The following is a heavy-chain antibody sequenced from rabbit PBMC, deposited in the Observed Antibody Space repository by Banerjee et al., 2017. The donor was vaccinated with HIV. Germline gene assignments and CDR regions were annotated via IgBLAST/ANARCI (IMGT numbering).Heavy chain of an antibody. CDR2: IYTSSGST. V-gene: IGHV1S40*01. J-gene: IGHJ6*01. Sequence: QSLEESGGDLVKPGESLTLTCKASGIDFSSYDYMCWVRQAPGKGLEWIACIYTSSGSTYYASWAKGRFTISKTSSTTVTLQMTSLTAADTATYFCARDTGYAGYGYFYYGMDLWGQGTLVTVS. CDR1: GIDFSSYDY. CDR3: ARDTGYAGYGYFYYGMDL. D-gene: IGHD7-1*01.